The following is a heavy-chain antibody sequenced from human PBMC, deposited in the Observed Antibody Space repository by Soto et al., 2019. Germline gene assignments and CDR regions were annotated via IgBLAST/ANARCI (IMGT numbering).Heavy chain of an antibody. V-gene: IGHV4-34*01. D-gene: IGHD6-13*01. J-gene: IGHJ5*02. CDR1: GGSFSGYY. CDR2: INHSGST. CDR3: ARASGGWVAAGRMGWFDT. Sequence: SETLSLTCAVYGGSFSGYYWSWIRQPPGKGLEWIGEINHSGSTNYNPSLKSRVTISVDTSKNQFSLKLSSVTAADTAVYYCARASGGWVAAGRMGWFDTWGQGTLVTVSS.